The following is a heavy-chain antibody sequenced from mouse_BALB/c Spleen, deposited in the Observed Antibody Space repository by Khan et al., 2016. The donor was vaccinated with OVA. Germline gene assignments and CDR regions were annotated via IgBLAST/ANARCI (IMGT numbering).Heavy chain of an antibody. J-gene: IGHJ1*01. Sequence: QIQLVQSGPELKKPGETVKISCKASGYTFTNYGMNWVKQAPGKGLKWMGWINTYTGEPNYTDDFKGRFAFSLETSASTAYLQINNLKNEDMATYFCAWGASYWYFDVWGAGTTVTVSS. V-gene: IGHV9-1*02. CDR2: INTYTGEP. CDR1: GYTFTNYG. CDR3: AWGASYWYFDV.